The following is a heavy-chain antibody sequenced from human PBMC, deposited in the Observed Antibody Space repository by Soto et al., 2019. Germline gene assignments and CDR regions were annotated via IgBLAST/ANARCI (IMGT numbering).Heavy chain of an antibody. J-gene: IGHJ4*02. CDR1: GLTFSNHW. D-gene: IGHD5-12*01. Sequence: PGGSLRLSCAASGLTFSNHWMHWVRQVPGKGLVWLSRISSDERTTSYAESVKGRFTISRDNAKNTLYLHMNSLSADDTAVYYCVRGATEVTPGFDYWGQGALVTVS. CDR2: ISSDERTT. V-gene: IGHV3-74*01. CDR3: VRGATEVTPGFDY.